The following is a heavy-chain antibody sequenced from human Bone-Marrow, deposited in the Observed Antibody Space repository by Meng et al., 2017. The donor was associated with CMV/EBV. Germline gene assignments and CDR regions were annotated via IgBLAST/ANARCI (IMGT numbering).Heavy chain of an antibody. CDR2: ISGSGSYI. D-gene: IGHD3-22*01. CDR1: GFTFSSYV. J-gene: IGHJ4*02. Sequence: GESLKISCAASGFTFSSYVMSWVRQAPGKGLEWVSSISGSGSYISYVDSVKGRFTISRDNAKNLLYLQMNSLRAEDTAVYYCAKDQKGYLAYYYDSSGWEGFDYWGQGTLVTVSS. V-gene: IGHV3-21*01. CDR3: AKDQKGYLAYYYDSSGWEGFDY.